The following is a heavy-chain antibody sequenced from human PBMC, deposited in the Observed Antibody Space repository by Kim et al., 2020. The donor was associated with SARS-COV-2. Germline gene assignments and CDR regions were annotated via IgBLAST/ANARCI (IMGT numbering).Heavy chain of an antibody. Sequence: GESLKISCKGSGYSFTSYWIGWVCQMPGKGLEWMGIIYPGDSDTRYSPSFQGQVTISADKSISTAYLQWSSLKASDTAMYYCAGGGLNSPYYYGMDVWGQGTTVTVSS. V-gene: IGHV5-51*01. J-gene: IGHJ6*02. CDR3: AGGGLNSPYYYGMDV. D-gene: IGHD3-16*01. CDR2: IYPGDSDT. CDR1: GYSFTSYW.